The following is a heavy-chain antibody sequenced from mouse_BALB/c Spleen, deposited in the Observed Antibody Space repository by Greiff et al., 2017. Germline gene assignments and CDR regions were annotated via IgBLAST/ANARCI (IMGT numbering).Heavy chain of an antibody. V-gene: IGHV14-3*02. J-gene: IGHJ3*01. CDR3: AREGEGYYQRGFAY. CDR2: IDPANGNT. Sequence: VQLKESGAELVKPGASVKLSCTASGFNIKDTYMHWVKQRPEQGLEWIGRIDPANGNTKYDPKFQGKATITADTSSNTAYLQLSSLTSEDTAVYYCAREGEGYYQRGFAYWGQGTLVTVSA. CDR1: GFNIKDTY. D-gene: IGHD2-3*01.